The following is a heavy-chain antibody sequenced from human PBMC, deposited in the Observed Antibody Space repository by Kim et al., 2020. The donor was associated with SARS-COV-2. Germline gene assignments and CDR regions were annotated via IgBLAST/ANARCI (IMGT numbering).Heavy chain of an antibody. CDR2: ISNSGTII. V-gene: IGHV3-11*01. CDR1: GLTFSDYY. Sequence: GGSLRLSCAASGLTFSDYYMNWIRQAPGKGLEWVSYISNSGTIIYYSDSVKGRFTISRDNVKNSLYLQMNSLRAEDTAVYYCATGHRSGYYCDYWGQGTLVTVSS. D-gene: IGHD3-22*01. CDR3: ATGHRSGYYCDY. J-gene: IGHJ4*02.